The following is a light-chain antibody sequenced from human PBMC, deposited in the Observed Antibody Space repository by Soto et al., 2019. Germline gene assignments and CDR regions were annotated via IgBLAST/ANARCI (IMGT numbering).Light chain of an antibody. V-gene: IGKV1-39*01. J-gene: IGKJ3*01. CDR3: QQTYTTPFT. CDR2: AAS. CDR1: QSINRY. Sequence: DIQMTQSPSSLSASVGDRVTITCRASQSINRYINWYQQKPGKAPKLLINAASSLQSGVPSRFSGSGSGTDFTLTISNLQPEDFATYYCQQTYTTPFTVGPGTKVDIK.